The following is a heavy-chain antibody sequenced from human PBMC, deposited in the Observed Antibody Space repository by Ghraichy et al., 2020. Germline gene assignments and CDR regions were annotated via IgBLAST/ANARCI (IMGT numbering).Heavy chain of an antibody. D-gene: IGHD2-15*01. V-gene: IGHV4-59*01. CDR2: IYYSGST. Sequence: SETLSLTCTVSGGSINNYFWSWIRQPPGKGLEWIGYIYYSGSTNYNPSLKSRVTISVDTSKNQFSLKLSSMTAADTAVYYCARGRMIQTWGQGTLVTVSS. CDR1: GGSINNYF. CDR3: ARGRMIQT. J-gene: IGHJ5*02.